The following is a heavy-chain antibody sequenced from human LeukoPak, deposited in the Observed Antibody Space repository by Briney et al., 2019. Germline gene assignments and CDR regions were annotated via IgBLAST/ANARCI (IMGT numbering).Heavy chain of an antibody. CDR1: GYRFTNYW. V-gene: IGHV5-51*01. CDR2: IYPGDSDT. CDR3: VRPLNSGWDY. Sequence: HGESLKISCKGSGYRFTNYWIGWVRQMPGKGLEWMATIYPGDSDTRYSPSFQGQVTISADQSISTAYLQWSSLKASDTAMYYCVRPLNSGWDYWGQGTLVTVSS. D-gene: IGHD6-25*01. J-gene: IGHJ4*02.